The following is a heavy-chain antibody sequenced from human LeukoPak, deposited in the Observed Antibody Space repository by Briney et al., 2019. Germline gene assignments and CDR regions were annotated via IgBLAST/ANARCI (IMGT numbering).Heavy chain of an antibody. CDR1: GYTFTGYY. J-gene: IGHJ6*02. D-gene: IGHD5/OR15-5a*01. CDR3: ARGSNYYYYGMDV. V-gene: IGHV1-2*04. CDR2: INPNSGGT. Sequence: GASVKVSCKASGYTFTGYYMHWVRQAPGQGLEWMGWINPNSGGTNYAQKFQGWVTMTRDTSISTAYMELSSLRSDDTAVYYCARGSNYYYYGMDVWGQGTTVTVSS.